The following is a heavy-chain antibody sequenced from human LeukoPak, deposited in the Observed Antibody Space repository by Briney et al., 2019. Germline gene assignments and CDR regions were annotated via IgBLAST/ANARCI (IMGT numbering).Heavy chain of an antibody. Sequence: TSETLSLTCTVSGGSISGYAWSWIRQSPGKGLEWIGKIYYSGSTKYNPSLKSRVTVSVDTSKNLFSLRLSSVTAADTAVYYCAIHGVYNWDDYAFDVWGLGTMVTVSS. CDR1: GGSISGYA. D-gene: IGHD1-1*01. CDR3: AIHGVYNWDDYAFDV. CDR2: IYYSGST. V-gene: IGHV4-59*08. J-gene: IGHJ3*01.